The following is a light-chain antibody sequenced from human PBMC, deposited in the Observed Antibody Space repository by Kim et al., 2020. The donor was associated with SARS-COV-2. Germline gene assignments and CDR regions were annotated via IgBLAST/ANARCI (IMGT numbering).Light chain of an antibody. CDR1: QSVTTF. V-gene: IGKV3-11*01. J-gene: IGKJ1*01. Sequence: LSPGQRATLSCRASQSVTTFLAWYQQKPGQAPRLLIYNASNRATGIAPRFSGSGSGTDFTLTISSLEPEDFAVYFCQQRSAWPWTFGQGTKVDLK. CDR3: QQRSAWPWT. CDR2: NAS.